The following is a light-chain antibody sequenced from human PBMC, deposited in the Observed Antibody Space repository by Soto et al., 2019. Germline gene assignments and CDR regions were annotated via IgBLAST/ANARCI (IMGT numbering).Light chain of an antibody. CDR2: DAS. V-gene: IGKV3-20*01. J-gene: IGKJ5*01. Sequence: DIVLTQSAGTLSWSPGERATLSWRARQSIGSHLAWYQQQPGQAPRLLIHDASSRATGIPARFSGSLSGTDVTLTISRLETEDFAVYYCQHYVSPPITFGQGTRLEIK. CDR1: QSIGSH. CDR3: QHYVSPPIT.